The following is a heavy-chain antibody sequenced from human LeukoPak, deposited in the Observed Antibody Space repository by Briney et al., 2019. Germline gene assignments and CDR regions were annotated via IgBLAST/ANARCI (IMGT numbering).Heavy chain of an antibody. CDR2: IYYSGST. V-gene: IGHV4-39*07. Sequence: SSETLSLTCTVSGGSISTSNYYWGWIRQPPGKGLEWIGSIYYSGSTYYNPSLKSRVTISVDTSKNQFSLKLSSVTAADTAVYYCARESGSYYLVRYSDYWGQGTLVTVSS. J-gene: IGHJ4*02. D-gene: IGHD1-26*01. CDR3: ARESGSYYLVRYSDY. CDR1: GGSISTSNYY.